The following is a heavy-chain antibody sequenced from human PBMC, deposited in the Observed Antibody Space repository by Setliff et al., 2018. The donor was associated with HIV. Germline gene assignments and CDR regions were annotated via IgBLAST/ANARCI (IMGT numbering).Heavy chain of an antibody. D-gene: IGHD1-26*01. J-gene: IGHJ6*02. CDR1: GYRFTSYW. V-gene: IGHV5-51*01. Sequence: GASLKISCRGFGYRFTSYWIGWARHMPGKGLEWMGIIYPSDSDTRYSPSFQGQVTISADKSISIAYLQWNSLKASDTAMYYCARCSGSYPCDGMDVWSQGTTVTVSS. CDR3: ARCSGSYPCDGMDV. CDR2: IYPSDSDT.